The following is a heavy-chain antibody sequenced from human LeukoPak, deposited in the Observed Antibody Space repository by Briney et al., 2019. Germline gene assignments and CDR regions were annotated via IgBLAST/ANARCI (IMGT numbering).Heavy chain of an antibody. Sequence: ASVKVSCKASGYTLTGYYMHWVRQAPGQGLEWMGWINPNSGGTNYAQKFQGWVTMTRDTSISTAYMELSRLRSDDTAVYYCARSYSVADWFDPWGQGTLVTVSS. CDR1: GYTLTGYY. J-gene: IGHJ5*02. D-gene: IGHD2-15*01. CDR2: INPNSGGT. V-gene: IGHV1-2*04. CDR3: ARSYSVADWFDP.